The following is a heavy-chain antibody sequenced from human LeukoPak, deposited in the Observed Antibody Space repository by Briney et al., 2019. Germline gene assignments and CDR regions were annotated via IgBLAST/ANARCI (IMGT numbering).Heavy chain of an antibody. D-gene: IGHD3-3*01. Sequence: ASVKVSCKASGYTFTSYDINWVRQATGQGLEWMGWMNPNSGNTGYAQKFQGRVTMTRNTSISTAYMELSSLRSEDTAVYYCARVQYYDFWSGYSPGYYGMDVWGQGTTVTVSS. J-gene: IGHJ6*02. CDR3: ARVQYYDFWSGYSPGYYGMDV. CDR2: MNPNSGNT. V-gene: IGHV1-8*01. CDR1: GYTFTSYD.